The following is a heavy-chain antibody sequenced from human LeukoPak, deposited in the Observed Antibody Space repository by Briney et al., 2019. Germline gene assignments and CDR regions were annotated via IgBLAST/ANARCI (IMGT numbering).Heavy chain of an antibody. D-gene: IGHD2-2*01. CDR1: GFTLSSYW. CDR3: ARDRGGAAAGMTV. V-gene: IGHV3-7*03. J-gene: IGHJ6*04. Sequence: GGSLTLSCVASGFTLSSYWMGWVRPPAWGGRAWVGNIKKEGREKYYVGSVKGRLAISRDNAQNSLYLQMNSARAEDTAVCYSARDRGGAAAGMTVWGKGTSATASS. CDR2: IKKEGREK.